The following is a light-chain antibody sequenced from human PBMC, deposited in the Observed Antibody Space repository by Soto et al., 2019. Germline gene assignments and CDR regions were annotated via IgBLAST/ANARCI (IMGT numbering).Light chain of an antibody. Sequence: EIVMTQSPATLSVSPGERATLSCRARQSVSSYLAWYQQKPCQAPRLHIYRPSTRATGIPARFSGSGSGTEFNLTISSLQSEDFAIYFCQHYNNWPPDRTFGQGTKVEIK. V-gene: IGKV3-15*01. CDR2: RPS. J-gene: IGKJ1*01. CDR1: QSVSSY. CDR3: QHYNNWPPDRT.